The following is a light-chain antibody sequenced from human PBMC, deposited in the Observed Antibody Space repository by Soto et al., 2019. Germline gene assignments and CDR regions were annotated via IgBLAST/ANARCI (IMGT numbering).Light chain of an antibody. CDR1: SGDVGGYNY. CDR3: SSYAGSNILV. V-gene: IGLV2-8*01. J-gene: IGLJ1*01. CDR2: EVS. Sequence: QSDLTQPPSASGSPGQSVTISCTGTSGDVGGYNYVSWYQQHPGKAPKLMIYEVSKRPSGVPDRFSGSKSGNTASLTVSGLQAEDEADYYCSSYAGSNILVFGGGTKVTVL.